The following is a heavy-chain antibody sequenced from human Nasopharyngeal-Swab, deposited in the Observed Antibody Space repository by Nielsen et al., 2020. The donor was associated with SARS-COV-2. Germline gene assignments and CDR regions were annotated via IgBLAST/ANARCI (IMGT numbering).Heavy chain of an antibody. D-gene: IGHD6-13*01. Sequence: WIRQPPGKCREWVSRIDHNGGNTQYADSVKGRFTTSRDNSKNTLYLGVNSLRPEDTAVYYRAKEGLSIAAAGTVDYWGQGTLVTVSS. CDR2: IDHNGGNT. V-gene: IGHV3-23*01. J-gene: IGHJ4*02. CDR3: AKEGLSIAAAGTVDY.